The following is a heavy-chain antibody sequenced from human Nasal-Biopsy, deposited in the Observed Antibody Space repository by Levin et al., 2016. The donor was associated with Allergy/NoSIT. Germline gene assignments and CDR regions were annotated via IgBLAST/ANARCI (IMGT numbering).Heavy chain of an antibody. Sequence: GGSLRLSCAASGFTFRTYGMHWVRQAPGKGPEWLAIISYDGSIKYYVDSVKGRFTISRDISKNTVYLQMDSLSAEDTAVYYCVRDGGRHYESSPHNFYNYGMDVWGQGTTVTVSS. J-gene: IGHJ6*02. CDR3: VRDGGRHYESSPHNFYNYGMDV. CDR1: GFTFRTYG. CDR2: ISYDGSIK. D-gene: IGHD3-22*01. V-gene: IGHV3-33*05.